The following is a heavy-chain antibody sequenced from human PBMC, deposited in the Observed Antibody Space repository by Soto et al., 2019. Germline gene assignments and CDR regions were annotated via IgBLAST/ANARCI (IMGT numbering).Heavy chain of an antibody. J-gene: IGHJ5*01. CDR2: IYSGGGT. CDR1: GFIVSNNF. V-gene: IGHV3-53*01. CDR3: VGKWFDF. Sequence: VGSLRLSCEASGFIVSNNFMNWVRQAPGKGLEWVSVIYSGGGTYYADSVKGRFTISRDISKNTLYLHMNSLRDDDTAVYYCVGKWFDFWGQGTKVTVSS.